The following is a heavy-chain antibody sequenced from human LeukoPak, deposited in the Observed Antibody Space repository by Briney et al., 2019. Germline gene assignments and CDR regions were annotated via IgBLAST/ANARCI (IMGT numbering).Heavy chain of an antibody. CDR3: AKDRKLGMGGGYFDY. J-gene: IGHJ4*02. CDR2: ISGSGGST. V-gene: IGHV3-23*01. D-gene: IGHD7-27*01. Sequence: GGSLRLSCAASGFTFSSYAMSWVRQAPGKGLEWVSAISGSGGSTYYADSVKGRFTISRDNSKNTLYLQMNSLRAEDTAVYYCAKDRKLGMGGGYFDYWGQGTLVTVSS. CDR1: GFTFSSYA.